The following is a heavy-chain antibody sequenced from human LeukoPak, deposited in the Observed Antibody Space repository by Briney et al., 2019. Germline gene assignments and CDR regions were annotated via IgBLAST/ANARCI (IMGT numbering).Heavy chain of an antibody. CDR2: ISYDGSNK. Sequence: GGSLRLSCAASGFTFSSYAMHWVRQAPGKGLEWVAVISYDGSNKYYADSVKGRFTISRDNSKNTLYLQMNSLRAEDTAVYYCARDRDGHYFDYWAREPWSPSPQ. CDR1: GFTFSSYA. CDR3: ARDRDGHYFDY. V-gene: IGHV3-30*04. J-gene: IGHJ4*02. D-gene: IGHD2-21*02.